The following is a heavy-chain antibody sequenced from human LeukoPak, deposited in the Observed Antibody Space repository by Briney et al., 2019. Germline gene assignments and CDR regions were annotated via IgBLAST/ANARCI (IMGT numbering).Heavy chain of an antibody. CDR1: GGTFSSYA. CDR3: ASMMATGNIYPGVHDAFDI. V-gene: IGHV1-69*04. CDR2: IIPILGIA. Sequence: ASVKVSCKASGGTFSSYAISWVRQAPGQGLEWMERIIPILGIANYAQKFQGRVTITADKSTSTAYMELSSLRSEDTAVYYCASMMATGNIYPGVHDAFDIWGQGTMVTVSS. D-gene: IGHD5-12*01. J-gene: IGHJ3*02.